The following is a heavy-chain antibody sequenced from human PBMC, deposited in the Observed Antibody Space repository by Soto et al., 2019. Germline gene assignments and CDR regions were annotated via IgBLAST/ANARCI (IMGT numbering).Heavy chain of an antibody. CDR2: VDHSGST. Sequence: QVQLQQWGAGLLKPSETLSLTCAVYGGSFSGYFWTWIGQSPGRGLEWIGEVDHSGSTNYNPPLETRLSISLDTSKTHFSLKMTSVSAADTAVYYCARSGRSDYRRYFDLWGRGTLVTVSS. D-gene: IGHD4-17*01. V-gene: IGHV4-34*01. J-gene: IGHJ2*01. CDR3: ARSGRSDYRRYFDL. CDR1: GGSFSGYF.